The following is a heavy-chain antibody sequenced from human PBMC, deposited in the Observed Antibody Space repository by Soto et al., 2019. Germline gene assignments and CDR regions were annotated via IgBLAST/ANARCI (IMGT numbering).Heavy chain of an antibody. CDR3: AKDTVATITGY. CDR1: GFTFSSYG. CDR2: ISGSGGST. Sequence: GGSLRLSCAASGFTFSSYGMHWVRQAPGKGLEWVSAISGSGGSTYYAESVKGRFTISRDNSKNTLYLQMNSLRAEDTAVYYCAKDTVATITGYWGQGTLVTVSS. V-gene: IGHV3-23*01. J-gene: IGHJ4*02. D-gene: IGHD5-12*01.